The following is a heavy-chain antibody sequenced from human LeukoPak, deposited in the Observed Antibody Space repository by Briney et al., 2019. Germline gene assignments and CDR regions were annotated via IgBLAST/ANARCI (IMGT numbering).Heavy chain of an antibody. CDR2: ISSSSSYI. D-gene: IGHD1-26*01. CDR3: ARATWDPNYYYYMDV. CDR1: GFTFRHYA. Sequence: PGGSLRLSCVASGFTFRHYAMSWVRQAPGKGLEWVSSISSSSSYIYYADSVKGRFTISRDNAKNSLYLQMNSLRAEDTAVYFCARATWDPNYYYYMDVWGSGTTVTISS. V-gene: IGHV3-21*01. J-gene: IGHJ6*03.